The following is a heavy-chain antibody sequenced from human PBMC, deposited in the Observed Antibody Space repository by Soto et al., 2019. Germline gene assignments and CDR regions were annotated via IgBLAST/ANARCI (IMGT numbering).Heavy chain of an antibody. CDR3: ARRPYSSSWTNHPPDF. Sequence: GGSLRLSCAASGFTFSSYGMHWVRQAPGKGLEWVAVIWYDGSNKYYADSVKGRFTISRDNSKNTLYLQMNSLRAEDTAVYYCARRPYSSSWTNHPPDFWGQGTLVPVSS. CDR1: GFTFSSYG. V-gene: IGHV3-33*01. CDR2: IWYDGSNK. J-gene: IGHJ4*02. D-gene: IGHD6-13*01.